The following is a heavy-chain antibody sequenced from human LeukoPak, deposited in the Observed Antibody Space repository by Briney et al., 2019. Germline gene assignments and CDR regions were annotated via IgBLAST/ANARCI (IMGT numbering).Heavy chain of an antibody. J-gene: IGHJ4*02. V-gene: IGHV3-30*03. CDR3: AREAGTGYYFDY. Sequence: GGSLRLSCAASGFTFSSYGMHWVRQAPGKGLEWVAVISYDGSNKYYADSVKGRFTISRNNAKNSLYLQMSSLRAEDTAVYYCAREAGTGYYFDYWGQGTLVTVSS. D-gene: IGHD6-19*01. CDR1: GFTFSSYG. CDR2: ISYDGSNK.